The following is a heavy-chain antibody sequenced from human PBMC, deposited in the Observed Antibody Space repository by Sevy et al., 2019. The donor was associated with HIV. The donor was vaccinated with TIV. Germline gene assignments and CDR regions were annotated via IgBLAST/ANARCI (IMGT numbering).Heavy chain of an antibody. CDR1: GVSISSYY. J-gene: IGHJ6*02. V-gene: IGHV4-4*07. Sequence: SETLSLTCTVSGVSISSYYWSWIRQPAGKGLEWIGRIYTSGSTNYNPSLKSRSTMSVDTSRNQFSRKLSSVTAADTAVYYCAREPDGVRSSGWYGRRGYYYGMDVWGQGTTVTVSS. CDR3: AREPDGVRSSGWYGRRGYYYGMDV. CDR2: IYTSGST. D-gene: IGHD6-19*01.